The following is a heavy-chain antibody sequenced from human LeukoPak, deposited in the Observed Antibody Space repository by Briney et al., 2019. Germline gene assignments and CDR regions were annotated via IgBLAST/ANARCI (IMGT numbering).Heavy chain of an antibody. J-gene: IGHJ6*01. CDR3: ARGTQDYYGRDV. D-gene: IGHD1-14*01. Sequence: GGSAQVYSQAPGGTSSSYAISWVRQAPGQGLEWMGRIIPIFGIANYSQKFQGRVTITADKSTSTAYIELSSLRSEDTAVYYCARGTQDYYGRDVWGQGTTVTVS. V-gene: IGHV1-69*04. CDR1: GGTSSSYA. CDR2: IIPIFGIA.